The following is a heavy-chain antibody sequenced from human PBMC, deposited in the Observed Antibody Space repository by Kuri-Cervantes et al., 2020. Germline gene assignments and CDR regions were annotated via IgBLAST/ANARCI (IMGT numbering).Heavy chain of an antibody. Sequence: GESLKISCAAPGFTFSSYSMNWVRQAPGKGLEWVSSISSSSSYIYYADSVKGRFTISRDNAKNSLYLQMNSLRAEDTAVYYCARDLRIAARSWRGHPYDYWGQGTLVTVSS. CDR3: ARDLRIAARSWRGHPYDY. D-gene: IGHD6-6*01. CDR1: GFTFSSYS. CDR2: ISSSSSYI. V-gene: IGHV3-21*01. J-gene: IGHJ4*02.